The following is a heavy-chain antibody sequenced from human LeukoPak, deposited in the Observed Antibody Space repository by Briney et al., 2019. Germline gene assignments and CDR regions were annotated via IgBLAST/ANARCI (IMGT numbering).Heavy chain of an antibody. CDR1: GGTFSSYA. Sequence: ASVKVSCKASGGTFSSYAISWVRQAPGQGLEWMGGIIPIFGTANYAQKFQGRVTITTDESTSTAYMELSSLRSEDTAVYYCARDLYCSSTSCPYRRFDPWGQGTLVTVSS. V-gene: IGHV1-69*05. CDR3: ARDLYCSSTSCPYRRFDP. CDR2: IIPIFGTA. J-gene: IGHJ5*02. D-gene: IGHD2-2*01.